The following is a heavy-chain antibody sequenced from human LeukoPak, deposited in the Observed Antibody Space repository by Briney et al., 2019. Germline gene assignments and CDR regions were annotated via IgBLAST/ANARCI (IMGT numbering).Heavy chain of an antibody. CDR2: IWYDGSNK. CDR3: ARGFPGESQDY. V-gene: IGHV3-33*01. Sequence: PGGSLRLSCAASGFTFSSYGMHWVRQAPGKGLEWVAVIWYDGSNKYYADSVKGRFTISRDNSKNTLYLQMNSLRAEDTAVYYCARGFPGESQDYWGQGTLVTVSS. J-gene: IGHJ4*02. D-gene: IGHD3-10*01. CDR1: GFTFSSYG.